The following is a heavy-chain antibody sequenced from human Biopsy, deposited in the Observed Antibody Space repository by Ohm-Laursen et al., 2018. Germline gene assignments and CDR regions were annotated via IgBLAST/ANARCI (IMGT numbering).Heavy chain of an antibody. CDR1: GYSFSTYD. V-gene: IGHV1-8*01. CDR2: MIPSSGKT. CDR3: ARGYSRRVSIFEASIYWFDT. D-gene: IGHD6-6*01. Sequence: SVKVSCKASGYSFSTYDVNWVRQARGQGLEWMGWMIPSSGKTGYAQKFQGRVTLTMNTSISTAYMELSGLRSEDTAVYFCARGYSRRVSIFEASIYWFDTWGQGTLVTVSS. J-gene: IGHJ5*02.